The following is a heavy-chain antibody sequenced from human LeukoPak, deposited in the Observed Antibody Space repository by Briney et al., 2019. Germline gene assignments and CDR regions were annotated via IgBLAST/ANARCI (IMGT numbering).Heavy chain of an antibody. CDR3: ARVVSGGVIWAY. V-gene: IGHV1-2*02. D-gene: IGHD3-16*01. J-gene: IGHJ4*02. CDR1: GYTFTGYY. Sequence: ASVKVSCKASGYTFTGYYMNWVRQAPGQGLEWMGWINPNSGGTKYAQNLQGRVTLTSDTAINTAYMELSRLRSDDTAVYFCARVVSGGVIWAYWGQGTLVTVSS. CDR2: INPNSGGT.